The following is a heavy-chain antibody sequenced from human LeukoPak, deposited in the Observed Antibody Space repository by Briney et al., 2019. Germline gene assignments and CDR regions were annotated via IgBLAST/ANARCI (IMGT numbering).Heavy chain of an antibody. CDR3: ARDLLNYYFDY. CDR2: IRYDGSNK. J-gene: IGHJ4*02. V-gene: IGHV3-30*04. Sequence: PGRSLRLSCAASGFTFSSYAMHWVRQAPGKGLEWVSFIRYDGSNKDYADSVKGRFTISRDNSKNTLYLQMNGLRAEDTALYYCARDLLNYYFDYWGQGTLVTVSS. CDR1: GFTFSSYA.